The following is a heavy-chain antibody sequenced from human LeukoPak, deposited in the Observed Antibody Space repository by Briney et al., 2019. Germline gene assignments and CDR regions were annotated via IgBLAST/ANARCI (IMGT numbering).Heavy chain of an antibody. CDR2: IYSGGST. CDR3: ARATADCSSTSCYIYYYYYYMDV. J-gene: IGHJ6*03. V-gene: IGHV3-53*01. Sequence: GGSLRLSCAASGFTVSSNYMSWVRQAPGKGLEWVSVIYSGGSTYYADSVKGRFTISRDNSKNTLYLQMNSLRAEDTAVYYCARATADCSSTSCYIYYYYYYMDVWGKGTTVTVSS. CDR1: GFTVSSNY. D-gene: IGHD2-2*02.